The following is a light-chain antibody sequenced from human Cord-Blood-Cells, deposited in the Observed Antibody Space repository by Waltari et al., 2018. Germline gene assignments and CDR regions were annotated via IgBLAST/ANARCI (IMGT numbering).Light chain of an antibody. CDR3: QQSYSTPHWT. CDR1: QSISSY. V-gene: IGKV1-39*01. CDR2: AAS. J-gene: IGKJ1*01. Sequence: DIQMTQSPSSLSASVGDRVTITCRASQSISSYLNWYQQKPGKAPKLLIYAASILQSGVPSRFSGSGSGTDFTLTISSLQPEDFATYYCQQSYSTPHWTFGQGTKVEIK.